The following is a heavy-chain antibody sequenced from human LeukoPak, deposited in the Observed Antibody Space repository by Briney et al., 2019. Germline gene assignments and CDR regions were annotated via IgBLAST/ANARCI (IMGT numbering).Heavy chain of an antibody. D-gene: IGHD5-24*01. V-gene: IGHV3-23*01. CDR3: AKDPAAGVATTKLDY. J-gene: IGHJ4*02. CDR1: GFIFSIYA. Sequence: GGSLRLSCAASGFIFSIYAMTWVRQAPGKGLEWVSGISGRGDTTNYADSVQGRFTISRDNSKHTLYLQMNGLRAEDTAVYYCAKDPAAGVATTKLDYWGQGTLVTVSS. CDR2: ISGRGDTT.